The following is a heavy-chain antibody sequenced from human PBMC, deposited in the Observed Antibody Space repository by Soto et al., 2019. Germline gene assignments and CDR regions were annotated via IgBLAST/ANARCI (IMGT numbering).Heavy chain of an antibody. V-gene: IGHV1-18*01. CDR3: ARGRYGDY. Sequence: QAHLVQSGPEVKKPGASVKVSCKGSGYIFTSYGIAWVRQAPGQGLEWMGWISAHNGNTEYAQKFQGRVTVTRDPSTSTAYRELMSLRSDGTALYYCARGRYGDYWGQGALVTVSS. CDR1: GYIFTSYG. D-gene: IGHD4-17*01. J-gene: IGHJ4*02. CDR2: ISAHNGNT.